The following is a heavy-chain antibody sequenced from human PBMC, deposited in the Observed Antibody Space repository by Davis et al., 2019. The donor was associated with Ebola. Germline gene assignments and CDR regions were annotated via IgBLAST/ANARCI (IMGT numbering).Heavy chain of an antibody. CDR1: GFTFSSYW. CDR2: INSDGSST. V-gene: IGHV3-74*01. Sequence: GESLKISCAASGFTFSSYWMHWVRQAPGKGLVWVSRINSDGSSTSYADSVKGRFTISRDNAKNSLYLQMNSLRAEDTAVYYCASLQYYYDSSGYYYYYYYGMDVWGQGTTVTVSS. CDR3: ASLQYYYDSSGYYYYYYYGMDV. D-gene: IGHD3-22*01. J-gene: IGHJ6*02.